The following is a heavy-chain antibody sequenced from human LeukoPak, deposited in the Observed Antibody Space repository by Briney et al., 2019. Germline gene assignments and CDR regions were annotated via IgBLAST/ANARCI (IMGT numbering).Heavy chain of an antibody. J-gene: IGHJ4*02. V-gene: IGHV1-18*04. CDR1: GYTFTNYV. Sequence: ASLKVACKASGYTFTNYVISWVRQAPGQGLEWMGWISAYNGNTNYAQKLQRRVTMTKDTSTSTAYMELRSLRSDDTAVYYCARWSDIVVVPAAIGPVFDYWGQGTLVTVPS. CDR2: ISAYNGNT. D-gene: IGHD2-2*01. CDR3: ARWSDIVVVPAAIGPVFDY.